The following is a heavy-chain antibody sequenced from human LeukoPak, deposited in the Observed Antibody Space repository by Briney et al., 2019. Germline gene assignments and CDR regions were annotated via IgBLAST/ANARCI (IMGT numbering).Heavy chain of an antibody. V-gene: IGHV3-53*01. CDR1: GFTVSSNY. CDR2: IYSGGGT. D-gene: IGHD3-22*01. CDR3: ARGGDSSGYDPNWFDP. Sequence: GGSPRLSCAASGFTVSSNYMSWVRQAPGKGLEWVSVIYSGGGTYYADSVKGRFTISRDNSKNTLYLQMNSLRAQETAVYYFARGGDSSGYDPNWFDPWGQGTLVTASS. J-gene: IGHJ5*02.